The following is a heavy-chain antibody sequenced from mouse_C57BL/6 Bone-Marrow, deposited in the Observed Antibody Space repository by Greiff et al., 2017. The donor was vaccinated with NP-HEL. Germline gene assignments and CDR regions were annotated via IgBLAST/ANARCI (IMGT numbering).Heavy chain of an antibody. CDR3: TTITTVVAQYYFDY. J-gene: IGHJ2*01. CDR2: FDPEKGDL. D-gene: IGHD1-1*01. V-gene: IGHV14-4*01. CDR1: GFNIKDDY. Sequence: VQLQQSGAELVRPGASVKLSCTASGFNIKDDYMHWVRQGPEQALEWMGWFDPEKGDLEYAPKFQGKATITADTTSNTADLQLSSLTSEDTAVYYCTTITTVVAQYYFDYWGQGTTLTVSS.